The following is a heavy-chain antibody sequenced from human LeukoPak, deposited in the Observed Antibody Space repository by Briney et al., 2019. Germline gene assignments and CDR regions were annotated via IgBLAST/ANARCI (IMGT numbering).Heavy chain of an antibody. CDR1: GYSFTSYG. Sequence: ASVKVSCKASGYSFTSYGISWVRQAPGQGLEWMGWISAYNGHTYYEQNFQGRLTMTTDTSTSTAYMELRSLRSDDTAVYYCAREEYCNSTRCYKAFDIWGQGKMVTVSS. CDR3: AREEYCNSTRCYKAFDI. V-gene: IGHV1-18*01. J-gene: IGHJ3*02. D-gene: IGHD2/OR15-2a*01. CDR2: ISAYNGHT.